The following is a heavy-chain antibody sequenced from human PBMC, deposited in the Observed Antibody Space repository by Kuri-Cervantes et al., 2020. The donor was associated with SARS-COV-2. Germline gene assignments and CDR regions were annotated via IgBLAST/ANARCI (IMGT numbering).Heavy chain of an antibody. J-gene: IGHJ4*02. CDR2: ISSSSSTI. CDR1: GFTFSTYA. CDR3: ARHQTYYDILTGYAFDY. D-gene: IGHD3-9*01. V-gene: IGHV3-48*02. Sequence: GESLKISCAASGFTFSTYAMSWVRQAPGKGLEWVSYISSSSSTIYYADSVKGRFTISRDNAKNSLYLQMNSLRDEDTAVYYCARHQTYYDILTGYAFDYWGQGTLVTVSS.